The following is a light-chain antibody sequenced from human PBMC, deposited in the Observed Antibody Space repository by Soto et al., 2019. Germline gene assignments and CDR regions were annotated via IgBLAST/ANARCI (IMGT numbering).Light chain of an antibody. CDR2: KAS. V-gene: IGKV1-5*03. CDR3: QQYDGYSKS. Sequence: DIQLTQSPSTLSASVGDRVTITCRASQSVNTWLAWFQQKPGKAPKLLIYKASTLECGVPSRFNGSGSGTEFTLTITKLLTDDFATYYCQQYDGYSKSFRQG. J-gene: IGKJ1*01. CDR1: QSVNTW.